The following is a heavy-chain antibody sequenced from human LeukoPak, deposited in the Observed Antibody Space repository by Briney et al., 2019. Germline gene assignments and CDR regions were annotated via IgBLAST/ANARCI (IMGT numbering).Heavy chain of an antibody. CDR1: GFTFSSYG. CDR2: ISYDGSNK. Sequence: PGGSLRLSCAASGFTFSSYGMHWVRQAPGKGLEWVAVISYDGSNKYYADSVKGRFTISRDNSKNTLYLQMNSLRAEDTAVYYCAKDRPPYCGGDCYFDYWGQGTLVTVSS. J-gene: IGHJ4*02. D-gene: IGHD2-21*02. V-gene: IGHV3-30*18. CDR3: AKDRPPYCGGDCYFDY.